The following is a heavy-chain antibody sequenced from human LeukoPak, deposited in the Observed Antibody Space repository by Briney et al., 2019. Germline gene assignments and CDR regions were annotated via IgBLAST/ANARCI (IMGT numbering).Heavy chain of an antibody. CDR2: INAGNGNT. Sequence: GASVTVSCKASRYTFTSYAMHWVRQAPGQRLEWMGWINAGNGNTKYSQKFQGRVTITRDTSASTAYMELSSLRSEDTAVYYCARATWYSSGWTSFDYWGQGTLVTVSS. D-gene: IGHD6-19*01. CDR1: RYTFTSYA. V-gene: IGHV1-3*01. J-gene: IGHJ4*02. CDR3: ARATWYSSGWTSFDY.